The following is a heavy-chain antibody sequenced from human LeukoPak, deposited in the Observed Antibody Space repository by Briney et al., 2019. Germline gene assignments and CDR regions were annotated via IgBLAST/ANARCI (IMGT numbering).Heavy chain of an antibody. J-gene: IGHJ4*02. V-gene: IGHV3-7*01. CDR3: ARAPIVVVPTRRPTYFDF. CDR1: GFAFSSYW. D-gene: IGHD2-2*01. CDR2: IKQEGSER. Sequence: GGSLRLSCAASGFAFSSYWMSWVRKSPGKGLEWVANIKQEGSERYYVDSVKGRFHISRENAEISLYVQVDSLGAEDTAVYYCARAPIVVVPTRRPTYFDFWGQGALVTVSS.